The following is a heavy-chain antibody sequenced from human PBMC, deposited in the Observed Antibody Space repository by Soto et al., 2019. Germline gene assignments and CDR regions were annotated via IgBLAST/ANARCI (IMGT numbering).Heavy chain of an antibody. CDR2: IIPIFGTA. CDR3: ARAVRGYSGYESKHYYYDGMDV. Sequence: SVKVSCKASGGTFSSYAISWVRQAPGQGLEWMGGIIPIFGTANYAQKFQGRVTITADESTSTAYMELSSLRSEDMAVYYCARAVRGYSGYESKHYYYDGMDVWG. J-gene: IGHJ6*02. CDR1: GGTFSSYA. D-gene: IGHD5-12*01. V-gene: IGHV1-69*13.